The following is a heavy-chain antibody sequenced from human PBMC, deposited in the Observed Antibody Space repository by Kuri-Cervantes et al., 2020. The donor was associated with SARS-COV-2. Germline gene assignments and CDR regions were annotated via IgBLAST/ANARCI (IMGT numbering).Heavy chain of an antibody. CDR1: GFTFSSYS. CDR3: ASGTAMVAASYYYGMDV. V-gene: IGHV3-21*01. CDR2: ISSSSSYI. D-gene: IGHD5-18*01. J-gene: IGHJ6*02. Sequence: GESLKISCAASGFTFSSYSMNWVRQAPGKGLEWVSSISSSSSYIYYADSVKGRFTISRDNAKNSLYLQMNSLRAEDTAVYYCASGTAMVAASYYYGMDVWGQGTTVTV.